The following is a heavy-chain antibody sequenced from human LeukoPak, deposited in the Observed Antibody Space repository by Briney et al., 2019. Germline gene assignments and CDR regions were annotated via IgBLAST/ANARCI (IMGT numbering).Heavy chain of an antibody. V-gene: IGHV3-48*03. D-gene: IGHD6-19*01. CDR2: IGSGGTTI. J-gene: IGHJ4*02. CDR1: GFTFSSHE. Sequence: GGSLRLSCAASGFTFSSHEMNWVRQAPGKGLEWVSYIGSGGTTISYADSVKGRFTISRDNAMNSLYLQMNSLRAEDTAVYYCAREHSGVFDYWGRGTLVTVSS. CDR3: AREHSGVFDY.